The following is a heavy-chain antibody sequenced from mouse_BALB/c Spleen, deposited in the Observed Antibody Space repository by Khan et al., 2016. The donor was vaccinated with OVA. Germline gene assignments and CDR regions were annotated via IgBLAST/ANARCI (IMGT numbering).Heavy chain of an antibody. CDR3: ARHGSSSWFAY. CDR1: GYSFTSYY. V-gene: IGHV1S135*01. CDR2: IDPFNGGT. D-gene: IGHD1-1*01. J-gene: IGHJ3*01. Sequence: VQQKQSGPELMKPGASVKISCKASGYSFTSYYIHWVKQSHGKSLEWIGYIDPFNGGTSYNQKFKGKATLTVDKSSSTAYMHLSSLTSEDSAVYYCARHGSSSWFAYWGQGTLVTVSA.